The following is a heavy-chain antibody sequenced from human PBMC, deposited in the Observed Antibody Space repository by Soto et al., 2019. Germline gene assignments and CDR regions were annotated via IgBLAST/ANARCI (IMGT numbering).Heavy chain of an antibody. J-gene: IGHJ6*02. Sequence: QVQLVQSGAEVKKPGSSVKVSCKASGGTFSSYTINWVRQAPGQGLEWMGRIIPILGLANYAQKLQGRVPITADKSTSTAYMELSSLRSEGTAVYYCARFRGSYGMAVWGQGTTVTVSS. V-gene: IGHV1-69*02. CDR1: GGTFSSYT. CDR3: ARFRGSYGMAV. D-gene: IGHD3-10*01. CDR2: IIPILGLA.